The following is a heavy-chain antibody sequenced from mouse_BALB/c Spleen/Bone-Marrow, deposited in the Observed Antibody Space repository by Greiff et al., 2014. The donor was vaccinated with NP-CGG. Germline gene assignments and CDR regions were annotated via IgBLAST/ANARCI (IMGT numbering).Heavy chain of an antibody. D-gene: IGHD1-1*02. V-gene: IGHV1-63*02. J-gene: IGHJ2*01. Sequence: VQLQQSGAELVRPGTSVKISCKASGYTFTNYWLGWLKQRPGHGLEWIGDIYPGGVYSNCNEKFKGKATLTAGTSSSSAYMQLSSRTSEDSAVYFCATWCPYYFAYWGQGTTLTVSS. CDR2: IYPGGVYS. CDR1: GYTFTNYW. CDR3: ATWCPYYFAY.